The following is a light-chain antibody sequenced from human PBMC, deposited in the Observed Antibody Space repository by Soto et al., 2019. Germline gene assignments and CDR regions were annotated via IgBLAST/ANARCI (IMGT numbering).Light chain of an antibody. Sequence: QSALTQPASVSGSLGQSITISCTGTSSDIGGYNFVSWYQHHPGKAPKLLIHDVSNRPSGVSSRFSGSKSGNTASLTISGLQAEDEADYYCNSYRTVSTYVFGTGTKVTVL. J-gene: IGLJ1*01. CDR1: SSDIGGYNF. V-gene: IGLV2-14*03. CDR3: NSYRTVSTYV. CDR2: DVS.